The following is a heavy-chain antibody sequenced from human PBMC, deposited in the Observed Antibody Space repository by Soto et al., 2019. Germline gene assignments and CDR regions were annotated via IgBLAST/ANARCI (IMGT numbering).Heavy chain of an antibody. Sequence: GGSLRLSCAASGFIFSSYAMSWVRQAPGKGLEWVSAISGSGGSTYYADSVKGRFTISRDNSKNTLYLQMSSLRAEDTAVYYCALACSSWYCYCAYCGQGSMVTLSS. CDR1: GFIFSSYA. V-gene: IGHV3-23*01. CDR3: ALACSSWYCYCAY. D-gene: IGHD6-13*01. CDR2: ISGSGGST. J-gene: IGHJ4*02.